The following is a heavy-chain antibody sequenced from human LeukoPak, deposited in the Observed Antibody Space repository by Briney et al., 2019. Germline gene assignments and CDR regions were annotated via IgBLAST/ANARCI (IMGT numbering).Heavy chain of an antibody. CDR1: GFTVSSNY. D-gene: IGHD3-22*01. CDR2: IYSGGST. V-gene: IGHV3-66*01. J-gene: IGHJ4*02. CDR3: AKAALGYYDSGGYYFDY. Sequence: PGGSLRLSCAASGFTVSSNYMSWVRQAPGKGLEWVSVIYSGGSTYCADSVKGRFTISRDNSKNTLYLQMNSLRAEDTAVYYCAKAALGYYDSGGYYFDYWGQGTLVIVSS.